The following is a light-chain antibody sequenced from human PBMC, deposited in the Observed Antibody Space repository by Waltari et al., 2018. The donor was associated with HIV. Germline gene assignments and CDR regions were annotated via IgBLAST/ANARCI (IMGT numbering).Light chain of an antibody. J-gene: IGLJ1*01. V-gene: IGLV1-47*01. CDR2: KNY. CDR3: VGWDGSLSGYV. CDR1: SSNIGNDN. Sequence: QSVLTQPPSASGTPGQTFTIPCSGSSSNIGNDNVYWYQQLPGMTPKLLIYKNYQRPSGVPDRFAGSKSGTSASLAISGLRSEDEADYYCVGWDGSLSGYVFGAGTKVTVL.